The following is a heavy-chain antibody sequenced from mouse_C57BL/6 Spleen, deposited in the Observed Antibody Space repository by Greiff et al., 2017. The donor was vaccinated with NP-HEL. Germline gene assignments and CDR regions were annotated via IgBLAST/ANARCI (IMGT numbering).Heavy chain of an antibody. CDR3: ARVYYVYDGLDY. CDR1: GYAFSSSW. J-gene: IGHJ2*01. Sequence: VQLQQSGPELVKPGASVKISCKASGYAFSSSWMNWVKQRPGKGLEWIGRIYPGDGDTNYNGKFKGKATLTADKSSSTAYMQLSSLTSEDSAVYFCARVYYVYDGLDYWGQGTTLTVSS. V-gene: IGHV1-82*01. CDR2: IYPGDGDT. D-gene: IGHD2-2*01.